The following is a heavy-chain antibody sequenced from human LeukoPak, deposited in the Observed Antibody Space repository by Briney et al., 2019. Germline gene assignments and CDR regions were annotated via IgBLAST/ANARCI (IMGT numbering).Heavy chain of an antibody. V-gene: IGHV1-46*01. CDR3: ARDLYCSGGSCYPDY. J-gene: IGHJ4*02. D-gene: IGHD2-15*01. CDR1: GYTFISYY. CDR2: INPSGGST. Sequence: ASVKVSCKASGYTFISYYMHWVRQAPGQGLEWMGIINPSGGSTSYAQKFQGRVTMTRDMSTSTVYMELSSLRSEDTAVYYCARDLYCSGGSCYPDYWGQGTLVTVSS.